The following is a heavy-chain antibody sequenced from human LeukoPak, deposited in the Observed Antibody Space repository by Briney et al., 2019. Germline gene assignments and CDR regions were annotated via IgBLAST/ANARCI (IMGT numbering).Heavy chain of an antibody. CDR2: ISGSGGST. Sequence: TGGSLRLSCASSGFTVSSNYMSWVRQAPGKGLEWVSAISGSGGSTYYADSVKGRFTISRDNSKNTLYLQMNSLRAEDTAVYYCAKDLLSGYDYFDYWGQGTLVTVSS. V-gene: IGHV3-23*01. CDR3: AKDLLSGYDYFDY. D-gene: IGHD5-12*01. J-gene: IGHJ4*02. CDR1: GFTVSSNY.